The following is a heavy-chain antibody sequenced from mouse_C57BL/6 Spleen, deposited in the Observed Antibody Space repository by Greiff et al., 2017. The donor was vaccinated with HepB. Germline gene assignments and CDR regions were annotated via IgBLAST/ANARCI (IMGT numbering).Heavy chain of an antibody. CDR1: GYTFTSYT. V-gene: IGHV1-4*01. CDR3: ARFSSPCDY. CDR2: INPSSGYT. J-gene: IGHJ4*01. Sequence: VKLQESGAELARPGASVKMSCKASGYTFTSYTMHWVKQRPGQGLEWIGYINPSSGYTKYNQKFKDKATLTADKSSSTAYMQLSSLTSEDSAVYYCARFSSPCDYWGQGTSVTVSS.